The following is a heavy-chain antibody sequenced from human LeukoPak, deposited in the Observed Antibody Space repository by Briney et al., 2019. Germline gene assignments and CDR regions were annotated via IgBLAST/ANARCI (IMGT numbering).Heavy chain of an antibody. CDR2: ITSRSTTI. J-gene: IGHJ4*02. CDR1: GYFFPNAW. D-gene: IGHD1-1*01. Sequence: GGSLRLSCTISGYFFPNAWLNWVRQAPGKGLEWVSYITSRSTTIYYADSVKGRFTISRDNAKNSLFLQMNSLRDEDTAVYYCARMVATGTSYFDYWGQGTLVTVSS. CDR3: ARMVATGTSYFDY. V-gene: IGHV3-48*02.